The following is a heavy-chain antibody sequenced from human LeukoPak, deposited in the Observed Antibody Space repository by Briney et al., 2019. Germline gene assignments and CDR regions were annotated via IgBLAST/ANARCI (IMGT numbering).Heavy chain of an antibody. V-gene: IGHV3-11*01. D-gene: IGHD3-10*01. Sequence: GGSLRLSCAASGFTFSDYYMSWIRQAPGKGLEWVSYIRSGGSTIYYADSVKGRFTISRDNAKNSLYLQMNSLGAEDTAVYYCAREYTMVRGVIGGEFDYWGQGTLVTVSS. CDR2: IRSGGSTI. CDR3: AREYTMVRGVIGGEFDY. CDR1: GFTFSDYY. J-gene: IGHJ4*02.